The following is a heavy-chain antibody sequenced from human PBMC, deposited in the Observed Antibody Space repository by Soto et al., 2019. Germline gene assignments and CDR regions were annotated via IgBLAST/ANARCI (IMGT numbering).Heavy chain of an antibody. J-gene: IGHJ4*02. CDR2: ISSTNNYI. Sequence: PGGSLRLSCAASGFTFTRYSMNWVRQAPGKGLEWVSSISSTNNYIYYADSMKGRFTVSRDNAKNSVYLEMNSLSAEDTAVYYRARESEDLTSNFDYWGEGPLITVYS. CDR3: ARESEDLTSNFDY. V-gene: IGHV3-21*01. CDR1: GFTFTRYS.